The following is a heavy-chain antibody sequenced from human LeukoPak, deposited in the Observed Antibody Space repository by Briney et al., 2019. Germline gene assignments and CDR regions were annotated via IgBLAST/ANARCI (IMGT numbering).Heavy chain of an antibody. CDR3: ARAWNFDY. Sequence: GESLKISCKGSGYSFTTYWIAWVRQMPGRGLEWMVIINPSDSDTRYSPSFQGQVTISADKSISTAYLQWSSLKASDSAMYYCARAWNFDYWGQGTLVTVSS. D-gene: IGHD1-1*01. J-gene: IGHJ4*02. V-gene: IGHV5-51*01. CDR1: GYSFTTYW. CDR2: INPSDSDT.